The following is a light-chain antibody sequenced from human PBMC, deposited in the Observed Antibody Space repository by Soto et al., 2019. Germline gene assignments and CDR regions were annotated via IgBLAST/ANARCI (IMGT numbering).Light chain of an antibody. J-gene: IGKJ2*02. Sequence: DIQMTQSPSSLSASVGDRVTITCRASQSISSYLNWYQQKPGKAPKLLIYAASSLQSGVPSRFSGSGSGTDFSLTISSLQPEDFATYYCQQGYSTPRTFGQGTKLEIK. CDR1: QSISSY. CDR2: AAS. V-gene: IGKV1-39*01. CDR3: QQGYSTPRT.